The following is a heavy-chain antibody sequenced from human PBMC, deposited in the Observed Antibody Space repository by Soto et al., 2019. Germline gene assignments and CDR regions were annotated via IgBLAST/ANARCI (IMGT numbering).Heavy chain of an antibody. CDR3: ARDYGSGRGENWFDP. Sequence: SETLSLTCTVSGASISSSSYYWGWIRQPPGKGLEWIESISYTGSTNYNPSLKSRVTISVDTSKNQFSLKLSSVTAADTAVYYCARDYGSGRGENWFDPWGQGTLVTVSS. CDR1: GASISSSSYY. V-gene: IGHV4-39*07. D-gene: IGHD3-10*01. CDR2: ISYTGST. J-gene: IGHJ5*02.